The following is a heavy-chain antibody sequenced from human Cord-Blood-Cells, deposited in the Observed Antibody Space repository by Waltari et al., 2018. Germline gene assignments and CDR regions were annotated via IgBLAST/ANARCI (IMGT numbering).Heavy chain of an antibody. CDR1: GYTLTEVS. CDR2: FGPGNGET. V-gene: IGHV1-24*01. CDR3: ATVGGDWNYFSG. D-gene: IGHD1-7*01. Sequence: QVQLVQSGAEVKKPGASVKVSCKVSGYTLTEVSMHWVRKAPGKGLEWMGGFGPGNGETSYEQKFQGRGTMTEDTSTDTAYMELSSLRSEDTAVYYCATVGGDWNYFSGWGQGTLVTVSS. J-gene: IGHJ4*02.